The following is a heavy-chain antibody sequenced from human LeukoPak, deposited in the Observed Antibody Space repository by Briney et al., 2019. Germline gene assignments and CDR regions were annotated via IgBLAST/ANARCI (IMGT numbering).Heavy chain of an antibody. CDR3: ARAGLWFGELEDYYFDY. Sequence: SETLSLTCAVSGGSISSGGYSWSWIRQPPGKGLEWIGYIYHSGSTYYNPSLKSRVTISVDRSKNQFSLKLSSVTAADTAVYYCARAGLWFGELEDYYFDYWGQGTLVTVS. V-gene: IGHV4-30-2*01. D-gene: IGHD3-10*01. CDR2: IYHSGST. CDR1: GGSISSGGYS. J-gene: IGHJ4*02.